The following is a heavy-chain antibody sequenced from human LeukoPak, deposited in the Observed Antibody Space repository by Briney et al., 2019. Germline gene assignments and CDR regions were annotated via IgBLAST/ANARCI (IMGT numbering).Heavy chain of an antibody. CDR2: INDNGYNT. Sequence: GGSLRLSCSASGFTFSNFVMNWVRQAPGKGLEYVAIINDNGYNTDYAGSVKGRFTVARDNSKNKLYLQMSSLRPEDTAVYYCVKDRSGSFSFDQWGQGTLVTVSS. CDR1: GFTFSNFV. V-gene: IGHV3-64D*09. J-gene: IGHJ4*02. D-gene: IGHD1-26*01. CDR3: VKDRSGSFSFDQ.